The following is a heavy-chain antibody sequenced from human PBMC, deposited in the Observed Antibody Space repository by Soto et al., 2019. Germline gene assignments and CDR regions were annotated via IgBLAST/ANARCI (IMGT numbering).Heavy chain of an antibody. CDR1: GGSISSYY. V-gene: IGHV4-59*01. J-gene: IGHJ4*02. CDR2: IHYSGST. Sequence: SETLSLTCTVSGGSISSYYWSWIRQPPGKGLEWIGYIHYSGSTNYNPSLKSRVTISVDTSKNQFSLKLSSVTAADTAVYYCARVGKYCSGGSCYSVYFDYWGQGTLDTVSS. D-gene: IGHD2-15*01. CDR3: ARVGKYCSGGSCYSVYFDY.